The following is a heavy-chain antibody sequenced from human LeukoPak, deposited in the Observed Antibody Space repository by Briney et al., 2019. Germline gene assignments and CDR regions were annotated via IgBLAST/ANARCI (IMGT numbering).Heavy chain of an antibody. J-gene: IGHJ4*02. CDR1: WFTLSSIY. CDR3: ARGGWLPCSLWYYFDY. D-gene: IGHD3-10*02. Sequence: GSLILSFAASWFTLSSIYMRLVRQAPGKGLEGVSVIYIGGSTYYADSVKGRFTISRDNSKNTLYLQMNILRAEDTAAYYCARGGWLPCSLWYYFDYWGQGTLVTVSS. CDR2: IYIGGST. V-gene: IGHV3-53*01.